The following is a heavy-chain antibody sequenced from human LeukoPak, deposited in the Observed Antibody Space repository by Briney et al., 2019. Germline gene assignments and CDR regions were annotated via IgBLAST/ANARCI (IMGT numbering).Heavy chain of an antibody. CDR3: ARGDSYGYNFDY. CDR2: IYYSGST. Sequence: SETLSLTCTVSGGSISSYYWSWIRQPPGKGLERIGYIYYSGSTNYNPSLKSRVTISVDTSKNQFSLKLSSVTAADTAVYYCARGDSYGYNFDYWGQGTLVIVSS. D-gene: IGHD5-18*01. V-gene: IGHV4-59*01. CDR1: GGSISSYY. J-gene: IGHJ4*02.